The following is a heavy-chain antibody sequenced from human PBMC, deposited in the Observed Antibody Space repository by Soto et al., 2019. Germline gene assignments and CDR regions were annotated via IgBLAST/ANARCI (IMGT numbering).Heavy chain of an antibody. CDR1: GASISYGGFS. D-gene: IGHD5-12*01. CDR2: ISHLENT. J-gene: IGHJ4*02. Sequence: LSLTCTVSGASISYGGFSWSWIRQSPGKGLEWIGYISHLENTYLHPSFKSRLTMSIDRTRNQFSPKLSSVTAADMAVYYCARGSGYDSFDYWGQGVLVTVSS. CDR3: ARGSGYDSFDY. V-gene: IGHV4-30-2*06.